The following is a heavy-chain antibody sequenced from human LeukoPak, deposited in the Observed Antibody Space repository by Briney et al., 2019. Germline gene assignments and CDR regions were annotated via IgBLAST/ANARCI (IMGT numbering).Heavy chain of an antibody. Sequence: GGSLRLSCVASGFTFSSYAMHWVRQAPGKGLEWVAVIAFDGSNALYADSVKGRFTISRDISKSTLYLEMNSLKAEDSATYYCSRGRYGDYSRSGYYYGMDVWGQGTTVTVSS. CDR1: GFTFSSYA. CDR2: IAFDGSNA. V-gene: IGHV3-30-3*01. D-gene: IGHD4-17*01. J-gene: IGHJ6*02. CDR3: SRGRYGDYSRSGYYYGMDV.